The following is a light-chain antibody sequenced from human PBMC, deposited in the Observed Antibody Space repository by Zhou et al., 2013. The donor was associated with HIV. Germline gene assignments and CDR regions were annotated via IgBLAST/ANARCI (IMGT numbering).Light chain of an antibody. CDR1: QVINNY. J-gene: IGKJ1*01. V-gene: IGKV1-27*01. CDR2: GAF. Sequence: DIQLTQSPSSLSASVGDRVTITCRASQVINNYLAWYQQKAGKAPKLLIYGAFSLQSGVPSRFSGSGSGTDFTLTISSLQPEDVATYYCQRYNTAPWTFGQGTKVELK. CDR3: QRYNTAPWT.